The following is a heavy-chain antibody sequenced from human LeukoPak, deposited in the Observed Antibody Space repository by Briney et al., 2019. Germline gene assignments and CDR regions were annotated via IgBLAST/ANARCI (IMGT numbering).Heavy chain of an antibody. CDR2: ISYDGSNK. Sequence: PGRSLRLSCAASGFTFSSYAMHWVRQAPGKGLEWVAVISYDGSNKYYADSVKGRFTISRDNSKNTLYLQMNSLRAEDTAIYYCAKDLRYPRSYYFDYWGRGTLVTVSS. J-gene: IGHJ4*02. CDR1: GFTFSSYA. D-gene: IGHD4-17*01. V-gene: IGHV3-30-3*01. CDR3: AKDLRYPRSYYFDY.